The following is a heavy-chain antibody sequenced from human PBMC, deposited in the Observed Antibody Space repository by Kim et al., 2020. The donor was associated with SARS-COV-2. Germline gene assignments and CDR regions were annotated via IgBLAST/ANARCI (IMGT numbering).Heavy chain of an antibody. V-gene: IGHV5-51*01. CDR2: PGDSDT. CDR3: ARHPDY. Sequence: PGDSDTRYSPSFQGQVTISADKSISTAYLQWSSLKASDTAMYYCARHPDYWGQGTLVTVSS. J-gene: IGHJ4*02.